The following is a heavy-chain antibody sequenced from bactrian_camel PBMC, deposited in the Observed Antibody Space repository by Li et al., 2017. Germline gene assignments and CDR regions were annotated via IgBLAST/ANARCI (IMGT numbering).Heavy chain of an antibody. CDR1: GFTFSNYGSYG. J-gene: IGHJ6*01. CDR3: TKGEDGSFWFDFIY. V-gene: IGHV3S40*01. CDR2: MYSGGGNT. Sequence: DVQLVESGGGLVQPGGSLRPSCAASGFTFSNYGSYGMSWVRQAPGKGLEWVSYMYSGGGNTYYPDSVKGRFTISRDNAKNTLYLQMNSLKSEDTAMYYCTKGEDGSFWFDFIYWGQGTQVTVS. D-gene: IGHD6*01.